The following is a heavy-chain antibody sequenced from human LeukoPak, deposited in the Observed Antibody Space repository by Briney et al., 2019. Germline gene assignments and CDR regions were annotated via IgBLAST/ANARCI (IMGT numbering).Heavy chain of an antibody. CDR1: GGSISSGSYY. CDR2: IYTSGST. CDR3: ARNYGGNLNFDY. J-gene: IGHJ4*02. Sequence: PSETLSLTCTVSGGSISSGSYYWSWIRQPAGKGLEWIGRIYTSGSTNYNPSLKSRVTISVDTSKNQFSLKLSSVTAADTAVYYCARNYGGNLNFDYWGQGTLVTVSS. D-gene: IGHD4-23*01. V-gene: IGHV4-61*02.